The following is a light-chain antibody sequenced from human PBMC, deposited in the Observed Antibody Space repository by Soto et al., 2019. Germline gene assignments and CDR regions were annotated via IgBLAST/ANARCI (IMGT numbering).Light chain of an antibody. CDR1: SRDVGRYNY. CDR2: DVS. J-gene: IGLJ1*01. CDR3: SSFTSSSTFV. Sequence: QSALAQPASVSGSPGQSINTSCTRPSRDVGRYNYVSWFQQHPGKAPKLMIFDVSNWPSGVSDRFSGSKSGNTASLTIFGLQAEDEADYYCSSFTSSSTFVFGTGTKVTVL. V-gene: IGLV2-14*01.